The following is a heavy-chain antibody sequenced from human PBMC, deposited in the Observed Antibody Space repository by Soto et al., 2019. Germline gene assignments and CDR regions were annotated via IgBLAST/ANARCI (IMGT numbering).Heavy chain of an antibody. CDR3: ARAHSDILTGETGKKYHWFDP. V-gene: IGHV1-2*04. CDR2: INPNSGGT. Sequence: GASVKVSCKASGYTFTGYYMHWVRQAPGQGLEWMGWINPNSGGTNYAQKFQGWVTMTRDTSISTAYMELSRLRSDDTAVYYCARAHSDILTGETGKKYHWFDPWGQGTLVTVSS. D-gene: IGHD3-9*01. J-gene: IGHJ5*02. CDR1: GYTFTGYY.